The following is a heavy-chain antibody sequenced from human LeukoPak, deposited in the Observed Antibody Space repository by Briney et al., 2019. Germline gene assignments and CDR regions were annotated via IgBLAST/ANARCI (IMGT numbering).Heavy chain of an antibody. D-gene: IGHD5-18*01. CDR1: GGSISSYY. CDR3: ATSEAAMVPTGADY. J-gene: IGHJ4*02. CDR2: IYYSGST. Sequence: SETLSLTCTVSGGSISSYYWSWIRQPPGKGLERIGYIYYSGSTNYNPSLKSRVTISVDTSKNQFSLKLSSVTAADTAVYYCATSEAAMVPTGADYWGQGTLVTVSS. V-gene: IGHV4-59*12.